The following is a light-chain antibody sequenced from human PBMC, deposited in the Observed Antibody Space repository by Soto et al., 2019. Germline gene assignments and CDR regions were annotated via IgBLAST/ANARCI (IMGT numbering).Light chain of an antibody. Sequence: DTQMTQSPSTLSASVGDTVTITCRASQSINSWLAWYQQKPGKAPNLLIHRASTLQSGVPSRFSGSGSGTEFTLTITGLQHDDFETYYCQHYNTYPYTFGQGTKVDIK. CDR1: QSINSW. V-gene: IGKV1-5*03. J-gene: IGKJ2*01. CDR2: RAS. CDR3: QHYNTYPYT.